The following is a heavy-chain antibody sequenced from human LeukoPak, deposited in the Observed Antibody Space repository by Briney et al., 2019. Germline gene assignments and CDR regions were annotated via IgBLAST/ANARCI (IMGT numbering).Heavy chain of an antibody. CDR1: GLTFSNYW. CDR3: AKAFRGVVAGTYSDY. J-gene: IGHJ4*02. V-gene: IGHV3-43*02. Sequence: GSLRLSCAASGLTFSNYWMHWVRHAPGKGLEWVSLISGDGGSTFYADSVRGRFTISRDNSKNSLYPQMNSLRTEDTALYYCAKAFRGVVAGTYSDYWGQGTLVTVSS. D-gene: IGHD6-19*01. CDR2: ISGDGGST.